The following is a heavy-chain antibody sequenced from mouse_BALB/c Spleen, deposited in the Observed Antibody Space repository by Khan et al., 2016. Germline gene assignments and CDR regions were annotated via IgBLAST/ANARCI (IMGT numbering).Heavy chain of an antibody. Sequence: EVELVESGGDLVQPGGSRKLSCAASGFTFSGFGMHWVRQAPEKGLEWVAYITSGSTNIYYADTVKGRFTISRDNPKNTLFLQMTSLRSEDTAMYYGARMGGSYAMDYWGQGTSVTVSS. CDR3: ARMGGSYAMDY. CDR2: ITSGSTNI. V-gene: IGHV5-17*02. J-gene: IGHJ4*01. CDR1: GFTFSGFG.